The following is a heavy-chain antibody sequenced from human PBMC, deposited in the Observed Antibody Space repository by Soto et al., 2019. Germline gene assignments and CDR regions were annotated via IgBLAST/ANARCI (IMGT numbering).Heavy chain of an antibody. Sequence: ASVKVSCKISGFPFDEVAMRWVRRQAPGNGLEWMGGFDPEEDETIYAQKFQGSVTLTEDTPTDTAYMELSSLRSEDTAVYYCLTDRVSNYFKVFNYWGQGTLVTVSS. CDR2: FDPEEDET. CDR3: LTDRVSNYFKVFNY. CDR1: GFPFDEVA. J-gene: IGHJ4*02. V-gene: IGHV1-24*01. D-gene: IGHD4-4*01.